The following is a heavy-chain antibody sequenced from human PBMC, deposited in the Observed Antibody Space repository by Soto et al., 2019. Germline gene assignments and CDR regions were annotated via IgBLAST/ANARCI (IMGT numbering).Heavy chain of an antibody. Sequence: SETLSLTCTVSGGSISSSNYYWGWIRQPPGKGLEWIGSIYYSGSTYYNPSLKSRVTISVDTSKTQFSLNLNSMTAAVTSVYYCARHNYGSGSTYFDYWGQGTLVTVSS. J-gene: IGHJ4*02. CDR3: ARHNYGSGSTYFDY. CDR1: GGSISSSNYY. V-gene: IGHV4-39*01. CDR2: IYYSGST. D-gene: IGHD3-10*01.